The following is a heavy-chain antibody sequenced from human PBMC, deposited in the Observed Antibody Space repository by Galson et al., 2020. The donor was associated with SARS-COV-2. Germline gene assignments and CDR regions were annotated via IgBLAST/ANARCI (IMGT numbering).Heavy chain of an antibody. CDR2: ITGSGAST. V-gene: IGHV3-23*01. J-gene: IGHJ4*02. Sequence: GESLKISCAAAGFTFSSYDMSWVRQAPGKGLEWVSGITGSGASTYYTDSVRGRFTISRDNSKNTVYLEMNSLRAEDTAVYYCAKDHDSSGFWDYWGQGALVTVSS. CDR3: AKDHDSSGFWDY. CDR1: GFTFSSYD. D-gene: IGHD3-22*01.